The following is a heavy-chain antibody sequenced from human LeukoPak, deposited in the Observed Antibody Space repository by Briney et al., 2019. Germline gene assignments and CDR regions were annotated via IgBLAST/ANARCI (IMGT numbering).Heavy chain of an antibody. V-gene: IGHV3-7*01. CDR3: ASRGEGGYDSSGYYYVWGYYFDY. J-gene: IGHJ4*02. Sequence: GGSLRLSCAASGFTFSSYAMSWVRQAPGKGLEWVANINQDGSEKYYVDSVKGRFAISRDNAKNSLYLQMNSLRAEDTAVYYCASRGEGGYDSSGYYYVWGYYFDYWGQGTLVTVSS. CDR1: GFTFSSYA. D-gene: IGHD3-22*01. CDR2: INQDGSEK.